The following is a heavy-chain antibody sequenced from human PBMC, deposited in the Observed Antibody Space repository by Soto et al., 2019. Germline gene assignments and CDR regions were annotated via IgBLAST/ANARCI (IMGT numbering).Heavy chain of an antibody. Sequence: ASETLSLTCTVSGGSITSGDNYWSWIRQPPGKGLEWIGYIYYSGHTYYNQSLKSRLTISVDTSKNHFSLRLSSVPAAXTAVYYCARTYWSGWGRRGFESWGQGALVTVSS. J-gene: IGHJ4*02. CDR1: GGSITSGDNY. CDR2: IYYSGHT. CDR3: ARTYWSGWGRRGFES. D-gene: IGHD3-3*01. V-gene: IGHV4-30-4*01.